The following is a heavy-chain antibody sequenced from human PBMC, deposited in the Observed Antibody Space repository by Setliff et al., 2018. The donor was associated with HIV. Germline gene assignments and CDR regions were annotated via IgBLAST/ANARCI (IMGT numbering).Heavy chain of an antibody. J-gene: IGHJ1*01. V-gene: IGHV3-21*01. Sequence: PGGSLRLSCAASGFTFSSYSMNWVRQAPGKGLEWVSSISSSSSYIYYADSVKGRFTISRDNAKNSLYLQMNSLRAEDTAVYYCARVIDYGDYAAEYFQHWGQGTLVTVSS. CDR3: ARVIDYGDYAAEYFQH. D-gene: IGHD4-17*01. CDR1: GFTFSSYS. CDR2: ISSSSSYI.